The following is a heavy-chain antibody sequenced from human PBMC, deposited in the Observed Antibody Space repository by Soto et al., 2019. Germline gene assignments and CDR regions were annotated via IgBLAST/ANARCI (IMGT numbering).Heavy chain of an antibody. V-gene: IGHV4-31*03. Sequence: QVELQESGPGLVKPSQTLSLTCTVSGGSINSGGFYWSWIRQLPEKGLEWIAYIFPSGSTSYNPSLRSRVSISADTSKNQLSLSLTSVTVADTAVYYCAIGGSGDNWLDPWGQGIRVTVSS. CDR3: AIGGSGDNWLDP. CDR2: IFPSGST. CDR1: GGSINSGGFY. J-gene: IGHJ5*02.